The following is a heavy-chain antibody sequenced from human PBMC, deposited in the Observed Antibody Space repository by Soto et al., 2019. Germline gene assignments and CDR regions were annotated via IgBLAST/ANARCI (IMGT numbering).Heavy chain of an antibody. J-gene: IGHJ4*02. D-gene: IGHD1-26*01. V-gene: IGHV3-21*01. CDR2: ISSSSSYI. Sequence: EAQLVESGGGLGKPGGSLRLSCAASGFTFSSYSMNWVRQAPGKGLEWVSSISSSSSYIYYEDSVKGRFTISRYNAKNSLYLQMNSLRAEDTAVYCCARDDVGAKQDYWGQGTLFTVSS. CDR1: GFTFSSYS. CDR3: ARDDVGAKQDY.